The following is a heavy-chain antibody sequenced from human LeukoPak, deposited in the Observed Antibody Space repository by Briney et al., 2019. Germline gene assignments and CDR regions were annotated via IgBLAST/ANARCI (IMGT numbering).Heavy chain of an antibody. Sequence: SVKVSCKASGGTFSSYAISWVRQAPGQGLEWMGGIIPIFGTANYAQKFQGRVTITADESTSTAYMELSGLRSEDTAVYYCARSRYYYDSSFRYYYYYGMDVWGQGTTVTVSS. CDR3: ARSRYYYDSSFRYYYYYGMDV. CDR1: GGTFSSYA. J-gene: IGHJ6*02. V-gene: IGHV1-69*13. D-gene: IGHD3-22*01. CDR2: IIPIFGTA.